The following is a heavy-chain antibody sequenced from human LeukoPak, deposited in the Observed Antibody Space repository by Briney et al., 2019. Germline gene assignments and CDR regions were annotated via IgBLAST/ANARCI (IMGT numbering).Heavy chain of an antibody. CDR3: ARGLRGYRFGPFDY. Sequence: SETLSLTCTVSGGSISDYYWSWIRQPPGKGLEWIGYIYYSGSTNYNPSLKSRVTISVDTSKNQFSLELSSVTAADVAVYYCARGLRGYRFGPFDYWGQGTLAPVSS. J-gene: IGHJ4*02. CDR1: GGSISDYY. CDR2: IYYSGST. D-gene: IGHD5-18*01. V-gene: IGHV4-59*01.